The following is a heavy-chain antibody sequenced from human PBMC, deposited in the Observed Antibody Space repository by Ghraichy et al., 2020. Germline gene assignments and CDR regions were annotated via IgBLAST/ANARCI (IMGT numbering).Heavy chain of an antibody. CDR1: GGSISSSNW. CDR2: IYHSGST. J-gene: IGHJ4*01. CDR3: ARRLRGRYYYDSSGYYFDY. V-gene: IGHV4-4*02. D-gene: IGHD3-22*01. Sequence: SETLSLTCAVSGGSISSSNWWSWVRQPPGKGLEWIGEIYHSGSTNYNPSLKSRVTISVDKSKNQFSLKLSSVTAADTAVYYCARRLRGRYYYDSSGYYFDYWGHGTLVTVSS.